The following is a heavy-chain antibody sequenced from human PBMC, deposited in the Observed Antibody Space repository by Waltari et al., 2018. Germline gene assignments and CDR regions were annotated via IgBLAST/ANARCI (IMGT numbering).Heavy chain of an antibody. CDR3: ARNYYDSSGYYYVPDY. V-gene: IGHV3-53*01. Sequence: EVQLVESGGGLIQPGGSLRLSCAASGFTVSSNYMSWVRQAPGKGLEWVSVIYSGGSTYYADSVKGRFTISRDNSKNALYLQMNSLRAEDTAVYYCARNYYDSSGYYYVPDYWGQGTLVTVSS. CDR1: GFTVSSNY. J-gene: IGHJ4*02. CDR2: IYSGGST. D-gene: IGHD3-22*01.